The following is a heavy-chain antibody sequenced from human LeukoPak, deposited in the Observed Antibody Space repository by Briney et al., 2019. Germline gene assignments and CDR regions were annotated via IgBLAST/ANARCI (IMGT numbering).Heavy chain of an antibody. CDR3: ARRFDD. CDR1: GFTLTDCE. J-gene: IGHJ4*02. V-gene: IGHV3-48*03. Sequence: GGSLRLSCAASGFTLTDCEMNWVRQAPGKGLEWISYISSSGSTIYYADSVKGRFSISRDNAKNSLYLQMNSLRAEDTAVYFCARRFDDWGQGTLVTVSS. CDR2: ISSSGSTI.